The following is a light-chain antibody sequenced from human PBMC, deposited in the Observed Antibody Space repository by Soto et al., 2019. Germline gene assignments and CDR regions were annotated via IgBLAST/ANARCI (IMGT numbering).Light chain of an antibody. CDR2: WAS. V-gene: IGKV4-1*01. Sequence: DIVMTQSPDSLAVSLGERATINCKSSQSVLYSPNNKNYLAWYQQKPGQPPKLLVYWASTRESGVPDRFSGSGSGTDFTLTISSLQAEDVAVYYCQHYFTIPVTFGGGTKVEIK. J-gene: IGKJ4*01. CDR3: QHYFTIPVT. CDR1: QSVLYSPNNKNY.